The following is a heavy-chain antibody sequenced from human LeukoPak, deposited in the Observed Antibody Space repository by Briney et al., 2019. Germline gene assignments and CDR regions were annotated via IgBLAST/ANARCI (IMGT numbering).Heavy chain of an antibody. V-gene: IGHV3-23*01. D-gene: IGHD3-3*01. CDR2: ISGSGGST. CDR3: AKPASNIFGVVITSYYFDY. Sequence: GGSLRLSCAASGFTFSSYAMSWVRQAPGKGLEWVSAISGSGGSTYYADSVKGRFTISRDNSKNTLYLQMNSLGAEDTAVYYCAKPASNIFGVVITSYYFDYWGQGTLVTVSS. J-gene: IGHJ4*02. CDR1: GFTFSSYA.